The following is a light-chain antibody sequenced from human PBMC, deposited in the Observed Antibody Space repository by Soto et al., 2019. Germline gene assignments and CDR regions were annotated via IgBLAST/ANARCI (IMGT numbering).Light chain of an antibody. CDR1: QSIFYSSTNKNY. Sequence: DIVMTQSPDSLAVSLGERATINCKSSQSIFYSSTNKNYLAWFQQKPGQPPKLLIYWASTRESVVPDRFSGSGSGTDFTLTISSLQAEDVAVYYCQQYYSAPKWTFVQETKVEIK. CDR3: QQYYSAPKWT. J-gene: IGKJ1*01. CDR2: WAS. V-gene: IGKV4-1*01.